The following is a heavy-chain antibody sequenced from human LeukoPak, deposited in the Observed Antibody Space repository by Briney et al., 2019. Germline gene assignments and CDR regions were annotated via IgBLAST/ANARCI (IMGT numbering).Heavy chain of an antibody. D-gene: IGHD3-10*01. Sequence: SGGSLRLSCAGSGFPFSIYGMNWVRQAPGKGLEWVSAISGSGGSTYYADSVKGRFTISRDNSKNTLYLQMNSLRAEDTAVYYCAKGGYGSGKYYYYYMDVWGKGTTVTISS. CDR1: GFPFSIYG. CDR2: ISGSGGST. CDR3: AKGGYGSGKYYYYYMDV. V-gene: IGHV3-23*01. J-gene: IGHJ6*03.